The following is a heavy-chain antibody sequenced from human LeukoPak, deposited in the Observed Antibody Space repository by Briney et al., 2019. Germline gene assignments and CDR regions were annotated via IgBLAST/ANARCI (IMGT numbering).Heavy chain of an antibody. J-gene: IGHJ6*02. CDR2: IYPGDSDT. CDR1: GYSFISYW. Sequence: PGESLKFSCKGSGYSFISYWIGWVRQMPGKGLEWMGIIYPGDSDTRYSPSFQGQVTISADKSISSAYLQWSSLKPSDTAMYYCARQAAAGALGYYYGMDVWGQGTTVTVSS. V-gene: IGHV5-51*01. CDR3: ARQAAAGALGYYYGMDV. D-gene: IGHD6-13*01.